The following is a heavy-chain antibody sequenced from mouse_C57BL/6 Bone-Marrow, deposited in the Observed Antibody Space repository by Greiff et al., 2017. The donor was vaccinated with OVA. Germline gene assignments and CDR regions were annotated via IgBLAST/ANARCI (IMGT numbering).Heavy chain of an antibody. V-gene: IGHV1-85*01. CDR3: ARRYYDYDGAWFAY. Sequence: QVHVKQSGPELVKPGASVKLSCKASGYTFTSYDINWVKQRPGQGLEWIGWIYPRDGSTKYNEKFKGKATLTVDTSSSTAYRELHSLTSEDSAVYFCARRYYDYDGAWFAYWGQGTLVTVSA. CDR2: IYPRDGST. J-gene: IGHJ3*01. CDR1: GYTFTSYD. D-gene: IGHD2-4*01.